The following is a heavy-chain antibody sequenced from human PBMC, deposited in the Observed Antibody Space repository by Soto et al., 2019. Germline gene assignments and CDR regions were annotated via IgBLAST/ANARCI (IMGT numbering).Heavy chain of an antibody. J-gene: IGHJ5*02. CDR1: GGSISSYY. V-gene: IGHV4-4*07. CDR2: IYTSGST. CDR3: ARDMARGCSSTSCYRRGNWFDP. Sequence: QVQLQESGPGLVKPSETLSLTCTVSGGSISSYYWSWIRQPAGKGLEWIGRIYTSGSTNYNPSLKRRVTMSVDTSKSQFSLKLSSVTAADTAVYYCARDMARGCSSTSCYRRGNWFDPWGQGTLVTVSS. D-gene: IGHD2-2*02.